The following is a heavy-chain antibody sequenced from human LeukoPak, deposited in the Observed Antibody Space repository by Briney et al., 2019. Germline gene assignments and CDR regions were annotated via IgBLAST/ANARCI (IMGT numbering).Heavy chain of an antibody. Sequence: ETLSLTCTVSGGSISPYFWSWMRQTPGKGLEWIGYISYTGSTNYNPALKSRVTISVDTSKNQFSLQLTSVTAADTAVYYCARDDYRGVTNFDPWGRGTLVTVSS. CDR2: ISYTGST. D-gene: IGHD3-10*01. CDR3: ARDDYRGVTNFDP. J-gene: IGHJ5*02. CDR1: GGSISPYF. V-gene: IGHV4-59*01.